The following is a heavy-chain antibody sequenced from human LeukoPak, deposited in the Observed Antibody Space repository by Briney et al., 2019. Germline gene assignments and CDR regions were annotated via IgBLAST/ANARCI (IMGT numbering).Heavy chain of an antibody. Sequence: GASVKVSCKASGYTFTSYDINWVRQATGQGLEWMGWMNPNSGNTGYAQKFQGRVTMTRNTSISTAYMELSSLRSEDTAVYYCARVKQLGYYYGMDVWGQGTTVTVSS. CDR2: MNPNSGNT. D-gene: IGHD6-6*01. J-gene: IGHJ6*02. CDR1: GYTFTSYD. V-gene: IGHV1-8*01. CDR3: ARVKQLGYYYGMDV.